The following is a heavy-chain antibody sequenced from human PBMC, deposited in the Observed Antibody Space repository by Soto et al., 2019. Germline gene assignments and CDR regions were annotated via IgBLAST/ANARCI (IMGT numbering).Heavy chain of an antibody. CDR1: GFTFSSYS. D-gene: IGHD3-10*01. J-gene: IGHJ4*02. V-gene: IGHV3-48*01. CDR3: ARANYYGSPGDFDY. CDR2: ISSSSSTI. Sequence: EVQLVESGGGLVQPGGSLRLSCAASGFTFSSYSMNWVRQAPGKGLEWVSYISSSSSTIYYADSVKGRFTISRDNAKNSLYLQMNSLRAEDTAVYYCARANYYGSPGDFDYWGQGTWSPSPQ.